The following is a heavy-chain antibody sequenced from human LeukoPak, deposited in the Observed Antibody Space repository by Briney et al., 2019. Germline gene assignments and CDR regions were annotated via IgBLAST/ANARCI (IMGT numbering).Heavy chain of an antibody. Sequence: SVKISCKASGYLFSNSYMHWVRLAPGQGLEWMGIINPGGGSRTYAQAFQGRVTMTRDTSTSTVYMELSSLRSEDTAVYYCARSERAVGAISYWGQGTLVTVSS. J-gene: IGHJ4*02. CDR2: INPGGGSR. CDR3: ARSERAVGAISY. V-gene: IGHV1-46*01. D-gene: IGHD1-26*01. CDR1: GYLFSNSY.